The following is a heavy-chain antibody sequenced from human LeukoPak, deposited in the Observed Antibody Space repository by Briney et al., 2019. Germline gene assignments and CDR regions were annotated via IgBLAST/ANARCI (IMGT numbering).Heavy chain of an antibody. CDR2: ISYDGSNK. Sequence: EGSLRLSCAASGFTFSSYAMHWVRQAPGKGLEWVAVISYDGSNKYYADSVKGRFTISRDNSKNTLYLQMNSLRAEDTAVYYCARNSIFDFWSGYYPYWGQGTLVTVSS. CDR3: ARNSIFDFWSGYYPY. D-gene: IGHD3-3*01. J-gene: IGHJ4*02. V-gene: IGHV3-30*04. CDR1: GFTFSSYA.